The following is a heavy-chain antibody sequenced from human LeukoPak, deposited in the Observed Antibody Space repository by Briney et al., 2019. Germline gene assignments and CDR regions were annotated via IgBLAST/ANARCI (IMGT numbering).Heavy chain of an antibody. CDR2: ISYDGSNK. CDR3: ARDKITMVEDWFDP. V-gene: IGHV3-30*03. J-gene: IGHJ5*02. CDR1: GFTFSSYG. Sequence: GGSLRLSCAASGFTFSSYGMHWVRQAPGKGLEWVAVISYDGSNKYYADSVKGRFTISRDNAKNSLYLQMNSLRAEDTAVYYCARDKITMVEDWFDPWGQGTLVTVSS. D-gene: IGHD3-10*01.